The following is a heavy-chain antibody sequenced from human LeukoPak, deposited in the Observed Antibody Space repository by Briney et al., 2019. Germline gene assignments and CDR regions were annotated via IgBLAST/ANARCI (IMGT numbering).Heavy chain of an antibody. CDR2: IGTAGDT. CDR1: GFTFSSYD. Sequence: GGSLRLSCAASGFTFSSYDMHWVRQATGKGLERVSAIGTAGDTYYPGSVKGRFTISRENAKNSLYLQMNSLRAGDTAVYYCARLSDWLDGLDYWGQGTLVTVSP. J-gene: IGHJ4*02. D-gene: IGHD6-19*01. V-gene: IGHV3-13*01. CDR3: ARLSDWLDGLDY.